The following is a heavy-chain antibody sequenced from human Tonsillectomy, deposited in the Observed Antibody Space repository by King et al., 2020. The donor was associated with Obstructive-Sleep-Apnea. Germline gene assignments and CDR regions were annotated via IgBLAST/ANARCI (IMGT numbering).Heavy chain of an antibody. CDR3: ARERMKLLWFGESYYGMDV. CDR1: GYTFTNYG. Sequence: QLVQSGAEVKKPGASVKVSCKASGYTFTNYGISWVRQPPGQGLEWMGWVSAYNGNTKYAQKLQGRVTMTTDTSTNTAYMELRSLRSDDTAVYYCARERMKLLWFGESYYGMDVWGQGTTVTVSS. J-gene: IGHJ6*02. D-gene: IGHD3-10*01. V-gene: IGHV1-18*04. CDR2: VSAYNGNT.